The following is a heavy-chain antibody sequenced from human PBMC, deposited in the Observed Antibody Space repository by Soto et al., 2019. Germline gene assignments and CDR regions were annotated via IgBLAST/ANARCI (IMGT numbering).Heavy chain of an antibody. CDR3: ARAVNLTTKNILDL. CDR2: IYDSGSS. D-gene: IGHD1-1*01. CDR1: GGSIGGGGFY. J-gene: IGHJ3*01. Sequence: QMQLQESGPGLVKPSQTLSLTCTVSGGSIGGGGFYWTWVRLRPGEGLEWIGNIYDSGSSYYNPSLESRISMSIDTSKNQFSLCLTSVTVAYTALYYCARAVNLTTKNILDLWGQGTKVA. V-gene: IGHV4-31*02.